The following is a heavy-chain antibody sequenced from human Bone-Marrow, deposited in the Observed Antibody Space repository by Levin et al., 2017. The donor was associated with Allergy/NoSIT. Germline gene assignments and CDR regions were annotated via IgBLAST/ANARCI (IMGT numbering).Heavy chain of an antibody. CDR3: AKSGIATNTVYYYYGMDV. V-gene: IGHV3-23*01. J-gene: IGHJ6*02. CDR2: ISGSGLTT. CDR1: SFTFTNYA. Sequence: GGSLRLSCTASSFTFTNYAMGWVRQAPGKGLEWVSGISGSGLTTYYADSVKGRFTISRDNAKNSLFLQMNSLRAEDTAIYYCAKSGIATNTVYYYYGMDVWGQGTTVTVSS. D-gene: IGHD6-13*01.